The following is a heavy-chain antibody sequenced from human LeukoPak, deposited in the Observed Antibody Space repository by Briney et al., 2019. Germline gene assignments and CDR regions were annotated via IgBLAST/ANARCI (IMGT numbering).Heavy chain of an antibody. CDR2: ISGSGGST. CDR1: GFTFSSYA. V-gene: IGHV3-23*01. D-gene: IGHD3-22*01. J-gene: IGHJ5*02. Sequence: GGSLRLSCAASGFTFSSYAMSWVRQAPGKGLEWVSAISGSGGSTYYADSVKGRFTISRDNSKNTLYLQMNSLRAEDTAVYYCARDPYYDSSGCPWGQGTLVTVSS. CDR3: ARDPYYDSSGCP.